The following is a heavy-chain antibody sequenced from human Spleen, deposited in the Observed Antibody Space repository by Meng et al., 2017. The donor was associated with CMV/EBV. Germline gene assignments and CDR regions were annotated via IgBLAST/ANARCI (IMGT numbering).Heavy chain of an antibody. CDR2: ISGSGGST. CDR3: AKDSSGRQFDY. J-gene: IGHJ4*02. CDR1: GFTFSSYA. V-gene: IGHV3-23*01. D-gene: IGHD3-10*01. Sequence: GESLKISCAASGFTFSSYAMSWVRQAPGKGLEWVSAISGSGGSTYYADSVKGRFTISRDNSKNTLYLQMNSLRAEDTAVYYCAKDSSGRQFDYWGQGMLVTVSS.